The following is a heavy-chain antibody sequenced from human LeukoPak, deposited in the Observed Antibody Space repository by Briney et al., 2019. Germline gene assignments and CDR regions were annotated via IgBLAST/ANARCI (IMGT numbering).Heavy chain of an antibody. CDR3: AKRSAVGAAKDTDYFDY. CDR2: IRYDGSNK. V-gene: IGHV3-30*02. Sequence: GGSLRLSCAASGFTFSSYGMHWVRQAPGKGLEWVAFIRYDGSNKYYADSVKGRFTISRDNSKNTLYLQMNSLRAEDTAVYYCAKRSAVGAAKDTDYFDYWGQGTLVTVSS. J-gene: IGHJ4*02. D-gene: IGHD1-26*01. CDR1: GFTFSSYG.